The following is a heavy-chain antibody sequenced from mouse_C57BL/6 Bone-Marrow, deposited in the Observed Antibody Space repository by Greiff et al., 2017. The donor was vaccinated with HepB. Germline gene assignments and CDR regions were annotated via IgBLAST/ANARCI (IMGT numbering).Heavy chain of an antibody. Sequence: QVQLQQSGAELVKPGASVKLSCKASGYNFTSYWMHWVKQRPGRGLEWIGRIDPNSGGTNYNEKFKSKATLTVDTSSSTAYMQLSSLTSEDSAVYYCARPYYYGSSLPYAMDYWGQGTSVTVSS. CDR2: IDPNSGGT. V-gene: IGHV1-62-3*01. J-gene: IGHJ4*01. D-gene: IGHD1-1*01. CDR3: ARPYYYGSSLPYAMDY. CDR1: GYNFTSYW.